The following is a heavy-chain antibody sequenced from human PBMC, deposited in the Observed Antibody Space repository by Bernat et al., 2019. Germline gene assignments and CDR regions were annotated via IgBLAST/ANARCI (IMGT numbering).Heavy chain of an antibody. CDR1: GFTFSSYG. D-gene: IGHD6-13*01. V-gene: IGHV3-30*03. CDR3: AYSSSPLYYFDY. J-gene: IGHJ4*02. Sequence: QVQLVESGGGVVQPGRSLRLSCAASGFTFSSYGMHWVRQAPGKGLEWVAVISYDGSNKYYADSVKGRFTISRDNSKNTLYLQMNSLGAEDTAVYYCAYSSSPLYYFDYWGQGTLVTVSS. CDR2: ISYDGSNK.